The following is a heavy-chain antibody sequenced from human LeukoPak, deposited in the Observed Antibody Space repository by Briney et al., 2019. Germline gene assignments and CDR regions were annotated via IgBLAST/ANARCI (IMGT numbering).Heavy chain of an antibody. V-gene: IGHV1-2*02. CDR3: AGVFGGEQTFDY. J-gene: IGHJ4*02. Sequence: VASVKVSCKASGYTFTGYYMHWVRQAPGQGLEWMGWINPNSGGTNYAQKFQGRVTMTRDTSISTAYMELSRLRSDDTAVYYCAGVFGGEQTFDYWGQGTLVTSPQ. CDR1: GYTFTGYY. CDR2: INPNSGGT. D-gene: IGHD3-10*02.